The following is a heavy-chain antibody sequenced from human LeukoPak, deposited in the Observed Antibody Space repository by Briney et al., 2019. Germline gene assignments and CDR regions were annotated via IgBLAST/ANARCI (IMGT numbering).Heavy chain of an antibody. CDR2: IYTSGST. J-gene: IGHJ6*03. CDR1: GGSISSSSYY. D-gene: IGHD6-19*01. CDR3: ARQGKSQQWLVGNYMDV. Sequence: SETLSLTCTVSGGSISSSSYYWGWIRQPPGKGLEWIGSIYTSGSTNYNPSLKSRVTISVDTSKNQFSLKLSSVTAADTAVYYCARQGKSQQWLVGNYMDVWGKGTTVTISS. V-gene: IGHV4-39*01.